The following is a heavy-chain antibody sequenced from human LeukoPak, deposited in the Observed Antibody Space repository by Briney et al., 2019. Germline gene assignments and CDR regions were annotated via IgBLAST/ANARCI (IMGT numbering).Heavy chain of an antibody. CDR1: GGTFSSYA. D-gene: IGHD1-26*01. Sequence: GSSVKVSCKASGGTFSSYAISWVRQAPGQGLEWMGWINTNTGNPTYAQGFTGRFVFSLDTSVSTAYLQISSLKAEDTAVYYCARDVPRGTTVGAPLDYWGQGTLVTVSS. CDR2: INTNTGNP. J-gene: IGHJ4*02. CDR3: ARDVPRGTTVGAPLDY. V-gene: IGHV7-4-1*02.